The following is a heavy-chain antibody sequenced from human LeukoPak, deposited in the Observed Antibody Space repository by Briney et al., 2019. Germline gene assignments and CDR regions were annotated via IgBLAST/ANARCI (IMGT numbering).Heavy chain of an antibody. CDR1: GYTFTNYH. V-gene: IGHV1-46*01. CDR2: INPSGGST. D-gene: IGHD2-15*01. J-gene: IGHJ4*02. CDR3: ASCSGGSCYLDY. Sequence: ASVKVSCKASGYTFTNYHMNWVRQAPGQGLEWMGIINPSGGSTTNAQKLQGRVTMTTDTSTSTAYMELRSLRSDDTAVYYCASCSGGSCYLDYWGQGTLVTVSS.